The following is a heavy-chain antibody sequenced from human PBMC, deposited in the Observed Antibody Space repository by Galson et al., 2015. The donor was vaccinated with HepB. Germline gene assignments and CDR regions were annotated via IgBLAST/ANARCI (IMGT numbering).Heavy chain of an antibody. V-gene: IGHV3-66*01. CDR1: GLTVSSNY. CDR2: IYSGSGDFT. J-gene: IGHJ4*02. Sequence: SLRLSCAASGLTVSSNYMNWVRQAPGKGLEWVSVIYSGSGDFTYYADSVKDRFTISRDNPRNTVSLQMNSLRAEDTAIYYCATELRHNSGWFALDSWGQGALVTVS. CDR3: ATELRHNSGWFALDS. D-gene: IGHD6-19*01.